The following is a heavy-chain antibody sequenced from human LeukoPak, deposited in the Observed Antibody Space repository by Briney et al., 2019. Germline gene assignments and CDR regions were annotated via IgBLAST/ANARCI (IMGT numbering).Heavy chain of an antibody. D-gene: IGHD2-15*01. J-gene: IGHJ4*02. CDR1: GFTFSSYS. Sequence: GGSLRLSCAASGFTFSSYSMNWVRQAPGKGLEWVSSISSGSSYIYYADSVNGRFTISRDNAKNSLYLQMNSLRAEDTALYYCARVVDGISGADYWGQGTLVTVSS. CDR3: ARVVDGISGADY. CDR2: ISSGSSYI. V-gene: IGHV3-21*01.